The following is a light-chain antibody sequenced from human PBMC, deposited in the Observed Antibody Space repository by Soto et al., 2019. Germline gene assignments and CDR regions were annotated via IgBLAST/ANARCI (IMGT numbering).Light chain of an antibody. CDR1: QSVSSY. J-gene: IGKJ5*01. CDR2: DVS. V-gene: IGKV3-11*01. CDR3: QHRYNWLIA. Sequence: EIVLTQSPATLSLSPGEIATLSCRASQSVSSYLGWYQQKPGQAPRLLIYDVSDRATGIPARFSGSGSGTDFTLTISSLEPEDFAVYYCQHRYNWLIAFGQGTRLEIK.